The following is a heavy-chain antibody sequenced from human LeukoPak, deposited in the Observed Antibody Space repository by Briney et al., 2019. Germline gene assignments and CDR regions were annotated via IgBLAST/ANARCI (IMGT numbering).Heavy chain of an antibody. V-gene: IGHV1-69*04. Sequence: VASVKVSCKASGGTFSSYAISWVRQAPGQGLEWMGRIIPTLGIANYAQKFQGRVTITADKSTSTAYMELSSLRSEDTAVYYCAREGGRIDAFDIWGQGTMVTVSS. J-gene: IGHJ3*02. D-gene: IGHD1-26*01. CDR1: GGTFSSYA. CDR3: AREGGRIDAFDI. CDR2: IIPTLGIA.